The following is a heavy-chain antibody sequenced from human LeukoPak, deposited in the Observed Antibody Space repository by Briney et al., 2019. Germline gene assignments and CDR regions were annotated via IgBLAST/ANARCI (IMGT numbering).Heavy chain of an antibody. CDR1: GFTFSSYW. CDR2: ISSSSSYI. D-gene: IGHD5-12*01. CDR3: ARRGYSGYDPAYYGMDV. J-gene: IGHJ6*02. V-gene: IGHV3-21*01. Sequence: GGSLRLSCAASGFTFSSYWMNWVRQAPGKGLEWVSSISSSSSYIYYADSVKGRFTISRDNAKNSLYLQMNSLRAEDTAVYYCARRGYSGYDPAYYGMDVWGQGTTVTVSS.